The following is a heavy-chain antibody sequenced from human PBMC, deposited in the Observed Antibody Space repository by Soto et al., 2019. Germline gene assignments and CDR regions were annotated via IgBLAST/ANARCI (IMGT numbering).Heavy chain of an antibody. D-gene: IGHD5-12*01. CDR1: GGTFSSYA. Sequence: GASVKVSCKASGGTFSSYAISWVRQAPGQGLEWMGGIIPIFGTANYAQKFQGRVTITADESTSTAYMELSSLRSEDTAVYYCATQRWLQPSYYYYGMDVWGQGTTVTVSS. CDR3: ATQRWLQPSYYYYGMDV. J-gene: IGHJ6*02. V-gene: IGHV1-69*13. CDR2: IIPIFGTA.